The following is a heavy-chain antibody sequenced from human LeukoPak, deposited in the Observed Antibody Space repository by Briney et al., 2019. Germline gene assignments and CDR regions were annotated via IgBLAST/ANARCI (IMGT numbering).Heavy chain of an antibody. J-gene: IGHJ5*02. CDR1: GGTFSRFT. CDR2: IIPIFGTA. CDR3: ARHTCSSISCYFWFDP. V-gene: IGHV1-69*13. D-gene: IGHD2-2*01. Sequence: SVKVSCKASGGTFSRFTISWVRQAPGQGLEWMGGIIPIFGTANYAQKFQGRVTITADESTSTAYMELSSLRSEDTAVYYCARHTCSSISCYFWFDPWGQGTLVTVSS.